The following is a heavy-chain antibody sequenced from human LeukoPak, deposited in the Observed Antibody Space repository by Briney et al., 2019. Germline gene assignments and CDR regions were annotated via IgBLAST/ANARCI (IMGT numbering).Heavy chain of an antibody. CDR2: MNPNSANT. CDR3: ARGGTRYCASTSCSDYYYYGVDV. CDR1: GYTFINYD. V-gene: IGHV1-8*01. D-gene: IGHD2-2*01. Sequence: GASVKVSCKASGYTFINYDINWVRQAYGQGLEWMGWMNPNSANTGYAQKFQGRVTMTTNTSINTAYMELSSLRSEDTALYYCARGGTRYCASTSCSDYYYYGVDVWGQGTTVTVSS. J-gene: IGHJ6*02.